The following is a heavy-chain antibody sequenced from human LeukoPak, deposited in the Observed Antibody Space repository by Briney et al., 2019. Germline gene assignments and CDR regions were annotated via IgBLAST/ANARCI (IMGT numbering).Heavy chain of an antibody. Sequence: PSETLSLTCAVSGGSISSHNWWSWVRPPPGKGLEWIGEIYHSGSTHYNPSLKSRVTISIDTSRHQFSLKLNSATAADTAVYYCVSQGSWGQGTLVTVSS. CDR2: IYHSGST. CDR3: VSQGS. J-gene: IGHJ4*02. V-gene: IGHV4-4*02. CDR1: GGSISSHNW.